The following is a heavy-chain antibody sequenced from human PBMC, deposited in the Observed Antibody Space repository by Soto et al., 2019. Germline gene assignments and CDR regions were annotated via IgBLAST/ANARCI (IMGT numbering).Heavy chain of an antibody. CDR1: GYTFSDFD. D-gene: IGHD3-16*01. V-gene: IGHV1-8*01. CDR3: ARGNPFNYAGFDV. Sequence: QAHLEQSGAELKRPGASVKVSCKASGYTFSDFDINWLRQASGQGPEWMGWINAKSGDTFFPQMFQGKFNMTWDTSLSTAYMEVGSLTSDDTAIYYCARGNPFNYAGFDVWGQGTTVAVSS. CDR2: INAKSGDT. J-gene: IGHJ6*02.